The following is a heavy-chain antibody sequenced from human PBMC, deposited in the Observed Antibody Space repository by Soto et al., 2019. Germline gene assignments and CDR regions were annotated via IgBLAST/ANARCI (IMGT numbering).Heavy chain of an antibody. CDR1: GYIFVNYG. Sequence: QVQLVQSGDEVKKPGASVKVSCKASGYIFVNYGIAWVRQAPGQGLEWMGWISPYTGNTHSATKVQGRLTMTTDTSTSTVYMDLGSLTSDDTAVYYCVMVDNYVTPTPQDVWGKGTTVTVSS. D-gene: IGHD3-16*01. V-gene: IGHV1-18*01. CDR2: ISPYTGNT. CDR3: VMVDNYVTPTPQDV. J-gene: IGHJ6*04.